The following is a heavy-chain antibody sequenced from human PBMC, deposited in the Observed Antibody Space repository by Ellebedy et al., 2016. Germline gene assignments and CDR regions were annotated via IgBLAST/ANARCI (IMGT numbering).Heavy chain of an antibody. J-gene: IGHJ4*02. CDR1: GFTVSSNY. CDR2: IYSGGST. Sequence: GGSLRLSCAASGFTVSSNYMSWVRQAPGKGLEWVSVIYSGGSTYYADSVKGRFTISRDNSKNTLYLQMNSLRAEDTAVYYCARDLDDSSGYYYPMIDYWGQGTLVTVSS. V-gene: IGHV3-66*01. D-gene: IGHD3-22*01. CDR3: ARDLDDSSGYYYPMIDY.